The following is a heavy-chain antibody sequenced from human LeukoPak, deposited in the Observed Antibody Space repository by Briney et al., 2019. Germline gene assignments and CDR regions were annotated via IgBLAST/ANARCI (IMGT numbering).Heavy chain of an antibody. CDR1: GGSISSHY. Sequence: SETLSLTCIVSGGSISSHYWSWIRQPPGKGLEYIGYIYYSGSTDYNPSLKSRVTISLDTSKNQFSLNLSSVTAADTAVYYCARRSGVLDSRDSRYYFDHWGQGTLVTVSS. CDR2: IYYSGST. CDR3: ARRSGVLDSRDSRYYFDH. V-gene: IGHV4-59*11. J-gene: IGHJ4*02. D-gene: IGHD3-22*01.